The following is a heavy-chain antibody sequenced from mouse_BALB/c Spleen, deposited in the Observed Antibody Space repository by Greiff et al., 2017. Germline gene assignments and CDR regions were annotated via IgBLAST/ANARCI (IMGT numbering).Heavy chain of an antibody. CDR3: ARGDGNYSWFAY. V-gene: IGHV1-80*01. Sequence: VQLVESGAELVRPGSSVKISCKASGYAFSSYWMNWVKQRPGQGLEWIGQIYPGDGDTNYNGKFKGKATLTADKSSSTAYMQLSSLTSEDSAVYFCARGDGNYSWFAYWGQGTLVTVSA. J-gene: IGHJ3*01. CDR2: IYPGDGDT. CDR1: GYAFSSYW. D-gene: IGHD2-1*01.